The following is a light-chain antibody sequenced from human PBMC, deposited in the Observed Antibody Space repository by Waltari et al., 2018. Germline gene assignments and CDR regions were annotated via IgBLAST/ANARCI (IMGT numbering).Light chain of an antibody. CDR2: WAS. J-gene: IGKJ1*01. Sequence: DIVMTQSLDSLAVSLGERATINCKSSPSVLYSSNHKNYLAWYQQKPGQPPKLLIYWASTRESGVPDRFSGSGSGTDFTLTIISLQAEDVAVYYCQQYYSTPQTFGQGTKVEIK. V-gene: IGKV4-1*01. CDR3: QQYYSTPQT. CDR1: PSVLYSSNHKNY.